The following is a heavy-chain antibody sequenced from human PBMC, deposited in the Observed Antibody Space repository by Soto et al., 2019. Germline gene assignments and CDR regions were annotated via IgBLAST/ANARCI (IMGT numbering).Heavy chain of an antibody. J-gene: IGHJ4*02. CDR1: GGTIINYY. V-gene: IGHV4-59*01. CDR2: IYYNGRT. D-gene: IGHD3-3*01. CDR3: ARDGSGYDFWGGPYFFDY. Sequence: SETLSLTWTVAGGTIINYYWSWIRKTKGKGLEWIGYIYYNGRTNYNPSLESRVTISLDTSKSQFSLKLSSVSAADTAVYYCARDGSGYDFWGGPYFFDYWGPGTLVTVSS.